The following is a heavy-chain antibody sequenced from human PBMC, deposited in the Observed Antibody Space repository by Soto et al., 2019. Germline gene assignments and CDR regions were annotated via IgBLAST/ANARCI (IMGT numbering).Heavy chain of an antibody. Sequence: EVQLVESGGGLVQPGGSLRLSCAASGFTFGNYYMTWVRQAPGKGLEWVANIKQDGSEKSYVDSVRGRFTISRDTAKNSRYLKMNSLRTEDTAVYYCARDRWEERLEGGAYTTEEGGYYYYCGLDVWGPGTTVTVSS. J-gene: IGHJ6*02. D-gene: IGHD4-4*01. CDR2: IKQDGSEK. CDR1: GFTFGNYY. CDR3: ARDRWEERLEGGAYTTEEGGYYYYCGLDV. V-gene: IGHV3-7*05.